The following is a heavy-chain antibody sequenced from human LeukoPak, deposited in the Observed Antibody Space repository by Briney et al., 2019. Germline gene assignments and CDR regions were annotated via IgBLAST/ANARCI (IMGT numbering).Heavy chain of an antibody. D-gene: IGHD6-13*01. Sequence: SETLSLTCTVSGGSISSYYWSWIRQPPGKGLEWIGYIYYSGSTNYNPSLKSRVTISVDTFKNQFSLKLSSVTAADTAVYYCARSEPYSSSWYGGFGSYWYFDLWGRGTLVTVSS. CDR2: IYYSGST. CDR1: GGSISSYY. V-gene: IGHV4-59*01. J-gene: IGHJ2*01. CDR3: ARSEPYSSSWYGGFGSYWYFDL.